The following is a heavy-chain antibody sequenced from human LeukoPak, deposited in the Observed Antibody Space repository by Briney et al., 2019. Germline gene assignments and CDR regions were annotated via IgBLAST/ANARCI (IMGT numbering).Heavy chain of an antibody. J-gene: IGHJ4*02. V-gene: IGHV3-23*01. CDR3: AKHIVATSADY. Sequence: PGGSLRLSCAASGCTFSSYAMSWVRQAPGKGLEGVSAISGSGGSTYYADSVKGRFPISRDNFKKTLYLQMKRLRAEDTAVYYCAKHIVATSADYWGQGTLVTVSS. D-gene: IGHD5-12*01. CDR1: GCTFSSYA. CDR2: ISGSGGST.